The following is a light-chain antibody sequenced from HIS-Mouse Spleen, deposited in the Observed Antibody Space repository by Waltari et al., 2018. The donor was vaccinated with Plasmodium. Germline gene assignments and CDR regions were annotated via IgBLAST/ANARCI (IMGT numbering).Light chain of an antibody. V-gene: IGLV3-10*01. CDR3: YSTDSSGNHRV. J-gene: IGLJ3*02. CDR2: EDS. CDR1: ALQKKY. Sequence: SYELTQPPSVSVSPGQTARITCSGAALQKKYPYWDQPKSGQAPVLVIYEDSKRPSGIPERFSGSSSGTMATLTISGAQVEDEADYYCYSTDSSGNHRVFGGGTKLTVL.